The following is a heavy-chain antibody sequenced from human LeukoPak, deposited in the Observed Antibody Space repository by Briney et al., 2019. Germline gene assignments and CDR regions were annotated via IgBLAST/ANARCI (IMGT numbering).Heavy chain of an antibody. CDR1: GYRFTNYW. D-gene: IGHD3-22*01. V-gene: IGHV5-51*01. Sequence: GESLKISCKVSGYRFTNYWIGWVRQRPGKGLEWMGIIYPGDSDTRYSPSFQGQVTISADKSVNTAYLQWNNLKASDTAIYYCARHDRDSSPAGYWGQGTLVTVSS. CDR3: ARHDRDSSPAGY. J-gene: IGHJ4*02. CDR2: IYPGDSDT.